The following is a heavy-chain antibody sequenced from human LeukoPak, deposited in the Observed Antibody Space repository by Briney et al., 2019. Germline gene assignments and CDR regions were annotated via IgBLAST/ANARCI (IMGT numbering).Heavy chain of an antibody. CDR2: IHYTGRT. D-gene: IGHD3-22*01. CDR3: ARGRPDPQNSDYWDY. J-gene: IGHJ4*02. Sequence: SETLSLTCTISRGSISTYYWSWVRQTPGTTLEWIGNIHYTGRTRYNPSLESRVAMSLDTPKNEFSLRLTSMTAADSAVYYCARGRPDPQNSDYWDYWGQGILVTVSS. V-gene: IGHV4-59*13. CDR1: RGSISTYY.